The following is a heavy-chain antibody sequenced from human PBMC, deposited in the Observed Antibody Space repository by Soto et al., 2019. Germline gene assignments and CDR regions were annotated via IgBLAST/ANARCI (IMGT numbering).Heavy chain of an antibody. V-gene: IGHV4-30-4*01. CDR2: IHYTGTT. D-gene: IGHD2-15*01. Sequence: SETLSLTCRVSGGSLTSGDFYWNWIRQAPGKGLEWIGYIHYTGTTSYNPSVVSRASISLDLSQNQVSLRLSSLTAADTAVYFCARDVGAGDTSGLFDSWGQGLLVTVSS. CDR3: ARDVGAGDTSGLFDS. J-gene: IGHJ4*02. CDR1: GGSLTSGDFY.